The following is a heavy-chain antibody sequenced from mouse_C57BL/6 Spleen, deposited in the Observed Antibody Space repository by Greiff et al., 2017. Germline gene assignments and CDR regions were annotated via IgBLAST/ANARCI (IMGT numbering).Heavy chain of an antibody. CDR2: ISSGGDYI. CDR3: TRVITTSWYFDV. D-gene: IGHD1-1*01. V-gene: IGHV5-9-1*02. J-gene: IGHJ1*03. CDR1: GFTFSSYA. Sequence: EVKLMESGEGLVKPGGSLKLSCAASGFTFSSYAMSWVRQTPEKRLEWVAYISSGGDYIYYADTVKGRFTISRDNARNTLYLQMSSLKSEDTAMYYCTRVITTSWYFDVWGTGTTVTVSS.